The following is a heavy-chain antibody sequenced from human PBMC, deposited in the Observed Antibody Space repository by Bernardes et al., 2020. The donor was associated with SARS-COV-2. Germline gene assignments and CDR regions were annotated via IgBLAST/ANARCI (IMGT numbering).Heavy chain of an antibody. CDR1: GFSLLTTGVG. J-gene: IGHJ3*02. CDR2: KYWQDEH. D-gene: IGHD3-16*01. CDR3: THPSRFYHDSDDDYRPDAFDI. Sequence: SAPTLSNPTPTLTLTCSFPGFSLLTTGVGVGWIRRPPAKAPDTLAPKYWQDEHPYSPSTQSRLTITKDTTMNQVVLTMTNMDPVDTATYYCTHPSRFYHDSDDDYRPDAFDIWGPGTMVTVSS. V-gene: IGHV2-5*01.